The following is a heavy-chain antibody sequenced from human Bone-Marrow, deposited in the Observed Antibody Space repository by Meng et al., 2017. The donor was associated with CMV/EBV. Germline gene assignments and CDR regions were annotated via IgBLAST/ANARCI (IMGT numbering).Heavy chain of an antibody. V-gene: IGHV3-30-3*01. Sequence: GGSLRLSCAASGFTFSSYAMHWVRQAPGKGLEWVAVISYDGSNKYYADSVKGRFTISRDNSKNTLYLQMNSLRAEDTAVYYCARADQELVGEYYYYGMDVWGQGTTVTVYS. D-gene: IGHD3-10*01. CDR1: GFTFSSYA. CDR2: ISYDGSNK. J-gene: IGHJ6*01. CDR3: ARADQELVGEYYYYGMDV.